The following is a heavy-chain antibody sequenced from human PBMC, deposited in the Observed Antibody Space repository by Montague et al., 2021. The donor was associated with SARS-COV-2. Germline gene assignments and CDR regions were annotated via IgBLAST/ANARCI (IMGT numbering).Heavy chain of an antibody. D-gene: IGHD3-10*01. Sequence: TLSLTCTVSGGSISSSSNYWGWIRQPPGKGLEWIGSIYYSGSTYYNSSLKSRVTITVDTSKNQFSLKLNSVTAADTAVYYCARLVWFGELSSENWFDPWGQGTLVTVSS. J-gene: IGHJ5*02. CDR3: ARLVWFGELSSENWFDP. CDR2: IYYSGST. V-gene: IGHV4-39*01. CDR1: GGSISSSSNY.